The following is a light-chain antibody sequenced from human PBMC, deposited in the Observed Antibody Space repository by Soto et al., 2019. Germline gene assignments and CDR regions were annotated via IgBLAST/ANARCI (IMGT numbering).Light chain of an antibody. CDR1: SSSIGAGFD. CDR3: QSYDSNLGGYV. J-gene: IGLJ1*01. V-gene: IGLV1-40*01. Sequence: QSVLTQPPSVSGAPGQRVTISCTVSSSSIGAGFDVHWYQQLPGTAPKLLIYGNINRPSGVPDRFSGSKSGTSASLAITGLQAEDEAEYYCQSYDSNLGGYVFGSGTKVTVL. CDR2: GNI.